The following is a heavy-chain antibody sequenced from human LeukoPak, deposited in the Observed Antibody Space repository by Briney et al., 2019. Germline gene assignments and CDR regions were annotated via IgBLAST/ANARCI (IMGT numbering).Heavy chain of an antibody. Sequence: AASVKVSCKASGGTFSSYAISWVRQAPGQGLEWMGGIIPIFGTANYAQKFQGRVTITADESTSTAYMELSSLRSEDTAVYYCARHIYCSGGSCYSQRGDIDYYYGMDVWGQGTTVTVSS. D-gene: IGHD2-15*01. V-gene: IGHV1-69*13. CDR2: IIPIFGTA. J-gene: IGHJ6*02. CDR1: GGTFSSYA. CDR3: ARHIYCSGGSCYSQRGDIDYYYGMDV.